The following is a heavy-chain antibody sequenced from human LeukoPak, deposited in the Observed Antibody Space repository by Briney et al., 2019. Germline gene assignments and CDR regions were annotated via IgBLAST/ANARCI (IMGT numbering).Heavy chain of an antibody. CDR3: AIGSGWYLGIDY. J-gene: IGHJ4*02. V-gene: IGHV1-3*01. D-gene: IGHD6-19*01. CDR1: GYTFTSYA. Sequence: ASVKVSCKASGYTFTSYAMHWVRQAPGQRLEWMGWINAGNGNTKYSQKFQGGVTITRDTSASTAYMELSSLRSEDTAVYYCAIGSGWYLGIDYWGQGTLVTVSS. CDR2: INAGNGNT.